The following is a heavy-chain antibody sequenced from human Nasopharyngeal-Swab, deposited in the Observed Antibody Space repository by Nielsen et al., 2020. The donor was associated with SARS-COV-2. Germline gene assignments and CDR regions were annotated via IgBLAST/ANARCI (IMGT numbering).Heavy chain of an antibody. CDR3: ARGSMVRGVIEHYYYYYMDV. D-gene: IGHD3-10*01. J-gene: IGHJ6*03. CDR2: INAGNGNT. Sequence: ASVKVSCKASGYTFTSYAMHWVRQAPGQRLEWMGWINAGNGNTKYSQKFQGRVTITRDTSASKAYMELSSLRSEDTAVYYCARGSMVRGVIEHYYYYYMDVWGKGTTVTVSS. V-gene: IGHV1-3*01. CDR1: GYTFTSYA.